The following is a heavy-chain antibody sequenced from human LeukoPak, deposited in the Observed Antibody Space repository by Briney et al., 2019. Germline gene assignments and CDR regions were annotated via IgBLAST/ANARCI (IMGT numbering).Heavy chain of an antibody. CDR3: ARATGSYYSLGY. CDR1: GFTFSSYW. CDR2: INSDGSST. J-gene: IGHJ4*02. V-gene: IGHV3-74*01. D-gene: IGHD1-26*01. Sequence: GGSLRLSCAASGFTFSSYWMHWVRQAPGKGLVWVSRINSDGSSTSYADSVKGRITVSRDNAKNTLYLQMNSLRAEDTAVYYCARATGSYYSLGYWGQGTLVTVSS.